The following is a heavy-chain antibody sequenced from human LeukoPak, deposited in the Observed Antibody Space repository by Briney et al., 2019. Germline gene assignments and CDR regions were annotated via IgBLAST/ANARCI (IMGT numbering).Heavy chain of an antibody. CDR1: GYTFTSYG. CDR2: ISAYNGNT. CDR3: AREDNYYDSSGYVFDI. D-gene: IGHD3-22*01. Sequence: ASVKVSCKASGYTFTSYGISWVRQAPGQGLEWMGWISAYNGNTNYAQKLQGRVTMTTDTSTSTAYMEVRSLRSDDTAVYYCAREDNYYDSSGYVFDIWAQGKMVTVSS. J-gene: IGHJ3*02. V-gene: IGHV1-18*01.